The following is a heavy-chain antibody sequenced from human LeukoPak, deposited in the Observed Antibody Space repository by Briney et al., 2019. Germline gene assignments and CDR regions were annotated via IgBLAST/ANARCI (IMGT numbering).Heavy chain of an antibody. CDR1: GGSISSGDYY. D-gene: IGHD3-10*01. Sequence: SQTLSLTCTVSGGSISSGDYYWSWIRQPPGKGLEWIGYIYYSGSTYYNPSLKSRVTISVDTSKNQFSLKLSSVTAADTAVYYCARDIGPNWFDPWGQGTLVAVSS. J-gene: IGHJ5*02. CDR2: IYYSGST. V-gene: IGHV4-30-4*08. CDR3: ARDIGPNWFDP.